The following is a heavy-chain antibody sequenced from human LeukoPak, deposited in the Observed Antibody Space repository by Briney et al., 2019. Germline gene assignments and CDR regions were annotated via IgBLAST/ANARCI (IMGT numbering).Heavy chain of an antibody. V-gene: IGHV3-48*01. CDR2: IGISSGNT. D-gene: IGHD5-12*01. J-gene: IGHJ4*01. Sequence: SGGSLRLSCAASGFNFIDYSMNWVRQAPGKGLEWISYIGISSGNTKYEDSVKGRFTISRDKARNSLYLQMNSLRVEDTAMYYCARDHRYAFDNWGHGTLVTVSS. CDR3: ARDHRYAFDN. CDR1: GFNFIDYS.